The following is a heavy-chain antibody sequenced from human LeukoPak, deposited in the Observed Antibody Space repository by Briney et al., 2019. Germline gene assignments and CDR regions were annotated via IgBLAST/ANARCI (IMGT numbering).Heavy chain of an antibody. Sequence: GASVKVSCKASGYTFTSYGISWVRQAPGQGLEWMGWISAYNGNTNYAQKLQGRVTMTTDTSTSTAYMELRSLRSDDTAVYYCARVITIFGVVTEGYYFDYWGQGTLVTVSS. CDR2: ISAYNGNT. V-gene: IGHV1-18*01. J-gene: IGHJ4*02. D-gene: IGHD3-3*01. CDR1: GYTFTSYG. CDR3: ARVITIFGVVTEGYYFDY.